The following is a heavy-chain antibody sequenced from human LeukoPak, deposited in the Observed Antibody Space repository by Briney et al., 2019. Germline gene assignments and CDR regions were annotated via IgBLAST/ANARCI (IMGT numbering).Heavy chain of an antibody. CDR2: INPSGGST. Sequence: ASVKVSCKASGYTFTSYYMHWVRRAPGQGLEWMGIINPSGGSTSYAQKFQGRVTMTRDTSTGTVYMELSSLRSDDTAVYYRARGPKAQWLVRDSDYWGQGTLVTVSS. V-gene: IGHV1-46*01. J-gene: IGHJ4*02. CDR3: ARGPKAQWLVRDSDY. D-gene: IGHD6-19*01. CDR1: GYTFTSYY.